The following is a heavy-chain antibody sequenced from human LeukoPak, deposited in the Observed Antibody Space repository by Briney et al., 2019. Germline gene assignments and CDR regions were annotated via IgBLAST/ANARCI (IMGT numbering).Heavy chain of an antibody. Sequence: SGGSLRLSCAASGFTFSNAWMSWVRQAPGKGLEWVGRIKSKTDGGTTDYAAPVKGRFTISRDDSKNTLYLQMNSLKTEDTAVYYCTTGLGPYYYGSGSYPDYYYYGMDVWGKGTTVTVSS. V-gene: IGHV3-15*01. CDR2: IKSKTDGGTT. CDR1: GFTFSNAW. CDR3: TTGLGPYYYGSGSYPDYYYYGMDV. D-gene: IGHD3-10*01. J-gene: IGHJ6*04.